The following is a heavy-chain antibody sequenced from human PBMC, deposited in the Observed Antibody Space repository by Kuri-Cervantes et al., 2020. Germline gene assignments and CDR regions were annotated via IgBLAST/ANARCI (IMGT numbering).Heavy chain of an antibody. D-gene: IGHD3-10*01. Sequence: SETLSLTCTVSGDSISPYYWSWIRQPPGRGLEWIGYIYYSGSTNYNPSLRSRVTISVDTSKNQFSLKLTSVTAADTAVYYCARGALITTTTFYSYYYMDVWGKGTTVTVSS. J-gene: IGHJ6*03. CDR2: IYYSGST. CDR3: ARGALITTTTFYSYYYMDV. CDR1: GDSISPYY. V-gene: IGHV4-59*01.